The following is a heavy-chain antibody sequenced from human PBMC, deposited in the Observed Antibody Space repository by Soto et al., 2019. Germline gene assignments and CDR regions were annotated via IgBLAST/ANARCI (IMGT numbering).Heavy chain of an antibody. D-gene: IGHD3-9*01. Sequence: PGGSLRLSCAASGFTFSSYAMSWVRQAPGKGLEWVSAISGSGGSTYYADSVKGRFTISRDNSKNTLYLQMNSLRAEDTAVYYCAKVPSWDFDWLLQYYFDYWGQGTLVTVSS. CDR2: ISGSGGST. CDR3: AKVPSWDFDWLLQYYFDY. V-gene: IGHV3-23*01. J-gene: IGHJ4*02. CDR1: GFTFSSYA.